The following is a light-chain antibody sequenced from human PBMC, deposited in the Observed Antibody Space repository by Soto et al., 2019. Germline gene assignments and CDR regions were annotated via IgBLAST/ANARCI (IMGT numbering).Light chain of an antibody. Sequence: QSALTQPRSVSGSLGQSVTISCTGTSSDVGGYNYVSWYQQHPGKAPKLTIYDVIKRPSGVPDRFSGSKSGDTASLTISGLQAEDEADYYCCSYAGTSTWVFGGGTQLTVL. CDR2: DVI. J-gene: IGLJ3*02. CDR3: CSYAGTSTWV. V-gene: IGLV2-11*01. CDR1: SSDVGGYNY.